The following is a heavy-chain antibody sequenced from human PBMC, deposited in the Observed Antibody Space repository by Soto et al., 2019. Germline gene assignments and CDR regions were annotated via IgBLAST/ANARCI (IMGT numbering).Heavy chain of an antibody. J-gene: IGHJ4*02. Sequence: ALLNVSCEASGYSFTGLYINWVRQTTGQGLEWMGWMQPSSGRTGYAQKFQGRVTMTRDTSINTAYMELSSLTSDDTVFYYCARGVTAGVDYWGQGTLVTVSS. D-gene: IGHD1-26*01. CDR3: ARGVTAGVDY. CDR2: MQPSSGRT. CDR1: GYSFTGLY. V-gene: IGHV1-8*01.